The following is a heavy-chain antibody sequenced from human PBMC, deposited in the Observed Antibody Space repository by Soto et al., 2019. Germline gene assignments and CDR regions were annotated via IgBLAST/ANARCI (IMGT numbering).Heavy chain of an antibody. V-gene: IGHV3-49*03. CDR1: GFTFGDYA. CDR3: TRTGIAARSHYYGMDV. D-gene: IGHD6-6*01. J-gene: IGHJ6*02. Sequence: GGSLRLSCTASGFTFGDYAMGWFRQAPGKGLEWVGFIRSKAYGGTTEYAASVKGRFTISRDDSKSIAYLQMNSLKTEDTAVYYCTRTGIAARSHYYGMDVWGQGTTVTVSS. CDR2: IRSKAYGGTT.